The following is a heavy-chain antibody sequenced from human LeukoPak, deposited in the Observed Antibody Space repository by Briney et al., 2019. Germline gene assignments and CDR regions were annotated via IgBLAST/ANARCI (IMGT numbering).Heavy chain of an antibody. J-gene: IGHJ4*02. CDR1: GGSISSGYY. Sequence: PSQTLSLTCTVSGGSISSGYYWGWIRQPPGKGLEWIGSIYHSGSTYYNPSLKSRVTISVDTSKNQFSLKLSSVTAADTAVYYCARSVSSGSCDYWGQGTLVTVSS. D-gene: IGHD3-22*01. CDR3: ARSVSSGSCDY. V-gene: IGHV4-38-2*02. CDR2: IYHSGST.